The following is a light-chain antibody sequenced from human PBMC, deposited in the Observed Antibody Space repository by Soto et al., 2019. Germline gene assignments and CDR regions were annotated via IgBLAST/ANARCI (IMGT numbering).Light chain of an antibody. CDR3: QQYNNLPWT. Sequence: EIVLTQSPATLSVSPGGRATLSCRASRSISDNLAWYQQKPGQAPRRLIHGASTRATGFPARFSGSGSGTDFTLTISSLQSEDFAVYYCQQYNNLPWTFGQGTKVDIK. J-gene: IGKJ1*01. V-gene: IGKV3-15*01. CDR1: RSISDN. CDR2: GAS.